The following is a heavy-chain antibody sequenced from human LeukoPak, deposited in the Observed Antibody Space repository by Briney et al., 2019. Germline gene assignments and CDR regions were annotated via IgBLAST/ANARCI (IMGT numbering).Heavy chain of an antibody. V-gene: IGHV1-2*02. D-gene: IGHD6-19*01. Sequence: ASVKVSCKASGYTFTGYYMHWVRQAPGQGLEWMGWINPNSGGTSYAQKFQGRVTMTRDTSISTAYMELSRLRSDDTAVYYCARGYSSGPHDYWGQGTLVTVSS. CDR1: GYTFTGYY. CDR3: ARGYSSGPHDY. CDR2: INPNSGGT. J-gene: IGHJ4*02.